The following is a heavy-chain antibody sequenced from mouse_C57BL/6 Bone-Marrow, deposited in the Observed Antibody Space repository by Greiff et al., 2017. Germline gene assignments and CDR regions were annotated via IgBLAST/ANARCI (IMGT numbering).Heavy chain of an antibody. CDR1: GYTFTSYW. CDR3: AIKAFYYYGSSGYFDV. J-gene: IGHJ1*01. CDR2: IHPSDSDT. V-gene: IGHV1-74*01. Sequence: QVQLQQPGAELVTPGASVKVSCKASGYTFTSYWMHWVKQRPGQGLEWIGRIHPSDSDTNYNQKFKGKATLTVDKSSSTAYMLLSSLTFEDSAVYYCAIKAFYYYGSSGYFDVWGAGTTVTASS. D-gene: IGHD1-1*01.